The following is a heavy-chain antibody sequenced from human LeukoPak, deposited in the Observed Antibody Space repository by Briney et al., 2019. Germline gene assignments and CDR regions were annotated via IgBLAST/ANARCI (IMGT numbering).Heavy chain of an antibody. V-gene: IGHV4-59*01. Sequence: SETLSLTCTVSGGSISSYYWSWIRQPPGKGLEWIGYIYYSGSTNYNPSLKSRVTISVDTSKNQFSLKLSSVTAADTAVYYCARGDYYDSFYFDYWGQRTLVTVSS. J-gene: IGHJ4*02. D-gene: IGHD3-22*01. CDR3: ARGDYYDSFYFDY. CDR1: GGSISSYY. CDR2: IYYSGST.